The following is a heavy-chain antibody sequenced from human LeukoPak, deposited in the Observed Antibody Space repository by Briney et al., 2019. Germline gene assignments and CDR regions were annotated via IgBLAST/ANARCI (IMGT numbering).Heavy chain of an antibody. J-gene: IGHJ4*02. V-gene: IGHV4-39*01. CDR3: ARWGNVAAAIGLENYYFDH. CDR1: SGSISSASYY. Sequence: PSETLSLTCTVSSGSISSASYYWGWIRQPPGKGLEWIGTIYYSGSTYYNPSLRSRVTISVDTSKNQFSLKLTSVTAADTAVYYCARWGNVAAAIGLENYYFDHWGQGTLVTVSS. CDR2: IYYSGST. D-gene: IGHD2-2*02.